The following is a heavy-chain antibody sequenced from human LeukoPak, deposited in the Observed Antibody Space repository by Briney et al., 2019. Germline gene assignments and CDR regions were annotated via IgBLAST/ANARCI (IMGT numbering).Heavy chain of an antibody. CDR3: ATEGGSGSYYGDDAFDM. Sequence: GGSLRLSCEASGFSFTNTWMSWVRQAPGKGLEWVGRVKSKADDGTTDYAAPVQGKFTISRDDSKNTLSLQMNSLKTEDTAVYYCATEGGSGSYYGDDAFDMWGQGTMVTVSS. D-gene: IGHD3-10*01. V-gene: IGHV3-15*01. CDR1: GFSFTNTW. J-gene: IGHJ3*02. CDR2: VKSKADDGTT.